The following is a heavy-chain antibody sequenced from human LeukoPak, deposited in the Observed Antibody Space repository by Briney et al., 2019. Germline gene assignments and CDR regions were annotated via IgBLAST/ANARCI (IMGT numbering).Heavy chain of an antibody. V-gene: IGHV3-23*01. Sequence: GGSLTLSCAVSGFTFRTCAMSWVRQAPGKGLEWVSAISGSGTGTYYADFVKGRFTISRDNSKNTLYLEMNNLRAEDTAAYYCASHPKSGGNFDYWGQGTLVTVSS. D-gene: IGHD4-23*01. CDR1: GFTFRTCA. CDR2: ISGSGTGT. J-gene: IGHJ4*02. CDR3: ASHPKSGGNFDY.